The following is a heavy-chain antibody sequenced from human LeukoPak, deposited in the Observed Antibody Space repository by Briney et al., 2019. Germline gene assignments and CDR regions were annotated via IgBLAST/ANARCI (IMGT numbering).Heavy chain of an antibody. D-gene: IGHD3-3*01. CDR2: INHSGST. V-gene: IGHV4-34*01. J-gene: IGHJ4*02. CDR3: ARFHDFWSGYSDY. CDR1: GGSFSGYY. Sequence: SETLSLTCAVYGGSFSGYYWSWIRQPPGKGLEWIGEINHSGSTNYNPSLKSRVTISVDTSKNQFSLKLSSVTAADTAVYYCARFHDFWSGYSDYWGQGTLVTVYS.